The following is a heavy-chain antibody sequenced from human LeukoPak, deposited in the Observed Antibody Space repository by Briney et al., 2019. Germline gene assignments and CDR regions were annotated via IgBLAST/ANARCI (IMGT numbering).Heavy chain of an antibody. CDR1: GGTFSSYA. Sequence: ASVKVSCKASGGTFSSYAISWVRQAPGQGLEWMGGIIPIFGTANYAQKFQGRVTITTDESTSTAYMELSSLRSEDTAVYYCARGNDFWSGYIIWGKGTTVTVSS. J-gene: IGHJ6*04. CDR3: ARGNDFWSGYII. CDR2: IIPIFGTA. V-gene: IGHV1-69*05. D-gene: IGHD3-3*01.